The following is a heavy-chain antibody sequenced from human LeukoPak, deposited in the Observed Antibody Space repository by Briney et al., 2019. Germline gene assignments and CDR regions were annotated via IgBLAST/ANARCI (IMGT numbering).Heavy chain of an antibody. Sequence: GGSLRLSCAASGFTFGDYSMNWVRQAPGKGLEWISWIGISSGNTKYADSVKGRFTISGDNAKNSLYLQMNSLRAEDTAVYYCASRPITMVRGVTTPHDAFDIWGQGTMVTVSS. D-gene: IGHD3-10*01. CDR1: GFTFGDYS. J-gene: IGHJ3*02. V-gene: IGHV3-48*04. CDR2: IGISSGNT. CDR3: ASRPITMVRGVTTPHDAFDI.